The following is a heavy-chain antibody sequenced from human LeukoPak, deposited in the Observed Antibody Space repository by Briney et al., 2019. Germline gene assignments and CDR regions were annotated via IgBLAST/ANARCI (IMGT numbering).Heavy chain of an antibody. CDR3: ARRRYYDSTGYLD. J-gene: IGHJ1*01. V-gene: IGHV4-39*02. D-gene: IGHD3-22*01. CDR2: IYYSGST. Sequence: PSETLSLTCTLSGDYISSSSYYWGWIRQPPGKGLEWIGDIYYSGSTYYNASLKGRVSLSIDTSNNHFSLHLRSLTAVDTALYYCARRRYYDSTGYLDWGHGTLVTVSS. CDR1: GDYISSSSYY.